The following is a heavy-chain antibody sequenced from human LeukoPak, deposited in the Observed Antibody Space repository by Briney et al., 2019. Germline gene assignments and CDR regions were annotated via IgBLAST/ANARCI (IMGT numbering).Heavy chain of an antibody. V-gene: IGHV3-7*01. Sequence: GGSLRLSCAASGFTFSSYWMSWVRQAPGKGLEWVANIKKDGSEKYYVDSVKGRFTISRDNAKNSLYLQMNSLRAEDTAVYYCATDLYRIVVVPXXFDYWGXXTLVTVS. CDR3: ATDLYRIVVVPXXFDY. D-gene: IGHD3-22*01. CDR1: GFTFSSYW. J-gene: IGHJ4*01. CDR2: IKKDGSEK.